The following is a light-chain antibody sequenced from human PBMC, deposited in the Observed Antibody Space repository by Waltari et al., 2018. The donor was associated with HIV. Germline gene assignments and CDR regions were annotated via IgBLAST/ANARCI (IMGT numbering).Light chain of an antibody. CDR3: YQRSDWPRT. Sequence: EIVLTQSPATLSLSPGERATLSCKASQSVSVYLAWYQQKPGRAPRLLIYDASNRATGIPVRFSGSGSGTDFTLTISSLEPEDFAVYYCYQRSDWPRTFGQGTKVEIK. V-gene: IGKV3-11*01. CDR1: QSVSVY. J-gene: IGKJ1*01. CDR2: DAS.